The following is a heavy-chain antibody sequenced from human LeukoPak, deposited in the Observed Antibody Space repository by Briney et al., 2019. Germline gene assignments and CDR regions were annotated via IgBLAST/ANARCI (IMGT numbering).Heavy chain of an antibody. D-gene: IGHD6-19*01. J-gene: IGHJ4*02. CDR3: AREIDIAVAGGRREDY. Sequence: GGSLRPSCAASGFTFSSYEMNWVRQAPGKGLEWVSYISSSGSTIYYADSVKGRFTISRDNAKNSLYLQMNSLRAEDTAVYYCAREIDIAVAGGRREDYWGQGTLVTVSS. V-gene: IGHV3-48*03. CDR2: ISSSGSTI. CDR1: GFTFSSYE.